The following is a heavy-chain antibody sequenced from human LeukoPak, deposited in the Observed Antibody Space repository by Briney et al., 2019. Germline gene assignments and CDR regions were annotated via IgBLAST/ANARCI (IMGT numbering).Heavy chain of an antibody. CDR2: ISAYNGNT. D-gene: IGHD3-9*01. J-gene: IGHJ3*02. CDR1: GYTFTSYG. V-gene: IGHV1-18*01. CDR3: ARSSYYDILTGYRNLRGAFDI. Sequence: ASVKVSFKASGYTFTSYGISWVRQAPGQGLEWMGWISAYNGNTNYAQKLQGRVTMTTDTSTGTAYMELRSLRSDDTAVYYCARSSYYDILTGYRNLRGAFDIWGQGTMVTVSS.